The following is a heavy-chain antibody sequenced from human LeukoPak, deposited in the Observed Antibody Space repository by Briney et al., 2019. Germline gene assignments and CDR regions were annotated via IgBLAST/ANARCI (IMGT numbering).Heavy chain of an antibody. CDR3: ARSSLSGSYYTAFDI. J-gene: IGHJ3*02. CDR2: FYYSGST. CDR1: GGSISSSRYY. Sequence: SETLSLTCTVSGGSISSSRYYWGWIRQPPGKGLEWIGSFYYSGSTYYSPSLKSRVTISLDTSKNQFSLKLSSVTAADTAVYYCARSSLSGSYYTAFDIWGQGTMVTVSS. V-gene: IGHV4-39*07. D-gene: IGHD1-26*01.